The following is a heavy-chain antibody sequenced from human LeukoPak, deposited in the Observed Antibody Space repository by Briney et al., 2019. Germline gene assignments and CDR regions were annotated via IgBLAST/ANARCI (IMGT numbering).Heavy chain of an antibody. D-gene: IGHD3-3*01. CDR1: GFTFSSYS. V-gene: IGHV3-21*01. CDR2: ISSSSSYI. Sequence: GGSMRLSYAASGFTFSSYSMNWVRQAPGKGLEWVSSISSSSSYIYYADSVKGRFTISRDNAKNSLYLQMNSLRAEDTAVYYCARSGSIFGVVRPIDYWGQGTLVTVSS. CDR3: ARSGSIFGVVRPIDY. J-gene: IGHJ4*02.